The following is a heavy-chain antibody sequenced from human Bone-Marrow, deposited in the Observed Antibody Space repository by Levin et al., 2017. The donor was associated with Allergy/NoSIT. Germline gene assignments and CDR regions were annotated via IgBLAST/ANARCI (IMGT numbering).Heavy chain of an antibody. J-gene: IGHJ4*02. D-gene: IGHD6-19*01. CDR1: GDSITTNYY. CDR2: MHHTGDT. Sequence: SQTLSLTCTVSGDSITTNYYWGWIRQSPGKGLEYIASMHHTGDTHYNPSLKSRVTISIDTSNNQFSLKLTSVSAADTAVYYCARDNLSVAGVRKMDWGQGTLVTVSS. V-gene: IGHV4-38-2*02. CDR3: ARDNLSVAGVRKMD.